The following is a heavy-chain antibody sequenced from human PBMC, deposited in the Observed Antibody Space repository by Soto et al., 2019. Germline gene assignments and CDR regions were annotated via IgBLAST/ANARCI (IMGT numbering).Heavy chain of an antibody. CDR1: GYTFTSYA. Sequence: ASVKVSCKASGYTFTSYAMHWVRQAPGQRLEWMGIIYLSGGSTSYSQKFQGRVTMTRDTSPSTFYMELSSLRSEETAVYYCAGGDGYNFGYYGMDGWGQGTTVTFSS. CDR3: AGGDGYNFGYYGMDG. D-gene: IGHD5-12*01. J-gene: IGHJ6*02. CDR2: IYLSGGST. V-gene: IGHV1-46*01.